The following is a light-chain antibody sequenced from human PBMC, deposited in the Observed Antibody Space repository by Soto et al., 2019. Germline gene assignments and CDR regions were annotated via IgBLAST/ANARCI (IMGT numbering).Light chain of an antibody. CDR1: QSVSSN. CDR2: GAS. V-gene: IGKV3-15*01. J-gene: IGKJ2*01. Sequence: EIVMTQSPATLSVSPGERATLSCRASQSVSSNLAWYQQKPGQAPRLLIYGASTRATGIPARFSGSGSGTEVTLTISRLQSEVLAVYYCQQYNNWPRTFGQGTKLEIK. CDR3: QQYNNWPRT.